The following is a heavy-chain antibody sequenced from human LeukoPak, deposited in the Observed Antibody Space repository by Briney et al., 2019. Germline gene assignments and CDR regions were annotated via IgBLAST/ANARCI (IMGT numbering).Heavy chain of an antibody. Sequence: GGSLRLSCAASGFAVSSSYMSWVRQAPGKGLEWVSIIYSSGSTYYADSVKGRFTISRDNSKSTLYLQMNSLRAEDTAVYHCAKKSGDHFHFDFWGQGTLVTVSS. CDR1: GFAVSSSY. CDR2: IYSSGST. J-gene: IGHJ4*02. D-gene: IGHD2-21*01. CDR3: AKKSGDHFHFDF. V-gene: IGHV3-53*01.